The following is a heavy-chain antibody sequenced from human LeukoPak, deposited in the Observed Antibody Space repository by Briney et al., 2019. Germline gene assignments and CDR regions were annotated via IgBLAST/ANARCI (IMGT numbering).Heavy chain of an antibody. CDR3: ARQLPTAAADTRGYCDY. CDR2: VYYNGDT. J-gene: IGHJ4*02. Sequence: PSETLSLTCTVSGASINSKSFYWAWIRQPPGKGLEWIGTVYYNGDTFYNPSLKSRVTMSVDTSASQFSLKLSSVTAADAAVYFCARQLPTAAADTRGYCDYWGQGTVVTVSS. V-gene: IGHV4-39*01. CDR1: GASINSKSFY. D-gene: IGHD6-25*01.